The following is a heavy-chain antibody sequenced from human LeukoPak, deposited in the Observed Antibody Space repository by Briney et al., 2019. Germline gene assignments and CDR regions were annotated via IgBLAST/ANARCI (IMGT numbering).Heavy chain of an antibody. CDR3: ARSIFGVVISLYYFDY. J-gene: IGHJ4*02. CDR1: GYSSSSGYY. Sequence: PSETLSLXCAVSGYSSSSGYYWGWIRQPPGKGLEWIGSIYHSGSTYYNPSLKSRVTISVDTSKNQFSLKLSSVTAADTAVYYCARSIFGVVISLYYFDYWGQGTLVTVSS. CDR2: IYHSGST. D-gene: IGHD3-3*01. V-gene: IGHV4-38-2*01.